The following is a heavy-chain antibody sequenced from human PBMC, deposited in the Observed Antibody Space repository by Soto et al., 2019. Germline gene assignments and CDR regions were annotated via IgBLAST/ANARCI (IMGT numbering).Heavy chain of an antibody. D-gene: IGHD6-13*01. V-gene: IGHV4-39*01. CDR1: GGSISSSSYY. CDR2: IYYSGST. J-gene: IGHJ4*02. CDR3: ARHFSRIAADRSPFAY. Sequence: SETLSLTCTVSGGSISSSSYYWGWIRQPPGKGLEWIGSIYYSGSTYYNPSLKSRVTISVDTSKNQFSLKLSSVTAADTAVYYCARHFSRIAADRSPFAYWGQGTLVTVSS.